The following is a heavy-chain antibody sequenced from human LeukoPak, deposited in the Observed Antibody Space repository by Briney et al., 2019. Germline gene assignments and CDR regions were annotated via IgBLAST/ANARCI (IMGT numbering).Heavy chain of an antibody. D-gene: IGHD3-22*01. Sequence: GGSLRLSCGASGFTFSSYWMSWVRQAPGKGLEWVANIKEDGSEEYYVDSVKGRFTISRDNAKNTLYLQMNSLRAEDTAVYYCARVSSYYDSSGYFNWFDPWGQGTLVTVSS. J-gene: IGHJ5*02. CDR1: GFTFSSYW. CDR3: ARVSSYYDSSGYFNWFDP. V-gene: IGHV3-7*01. CDR2: IKEDGSEE.